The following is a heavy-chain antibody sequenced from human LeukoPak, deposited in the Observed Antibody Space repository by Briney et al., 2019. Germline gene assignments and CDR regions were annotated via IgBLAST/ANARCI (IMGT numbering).Heavy chain of an antibody. V-gene: IGHV3-23*01. D-gene: IGHD4-23*01. Sequence: GGSLRLSCAASGFTFSSYAMSWVRQAPGKGLDWVSAISGSGGNTYYADSVKGRFTISRDNSKNTLYLQMNSLRAEDTAVYYCEKDQHGGNPQYYFDYWGQGTLVTVSS. CDR3: EKDQHGGNPQYYFDY. J-gene: IGHJ4*02. CDR2: ISGSGGNT. CDR1: GFTFSSYA.